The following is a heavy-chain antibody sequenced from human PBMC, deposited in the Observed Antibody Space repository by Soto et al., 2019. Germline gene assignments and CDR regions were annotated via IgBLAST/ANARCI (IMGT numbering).Heavy chain of an antibody. V-gene: IGHV4-59*11. J-gene: IGHJ5*02. CDR3: ARSVFP. Sequence: PSETLSLTCTVSGGSISSHYWSWIRQPPGKGLEWIGYIYHSGTTNYNPSLKSRVTISIDTSKSQFSLKLSSVTAADTAVYYCARSVFPWGQGTLVTVSS. CDR1: GGSISSHY. CDR2: IYHSGTT.